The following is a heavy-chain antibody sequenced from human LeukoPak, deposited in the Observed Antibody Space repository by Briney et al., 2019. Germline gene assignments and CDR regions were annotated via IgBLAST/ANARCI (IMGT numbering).Heavy chain of an antibody. CDR3: ASDKIVGATKSDY. V-gene: IGHV3-7*01. D-gene: IGHD1-26*01. J-gene: IGHJ4*02. Sequence: PGGSLRLSCAASGFTFSSYWMSWVRQAPGKGLEWVANIKQDGSEKYYVDSVKGRFTISRDNVKNSLYLQMNSLRAEDTAVYYCASDKIVGATKSDYWGQGTLVTVSS. CDR2: IKQDGSEK. CDR1: GFTFSSYW.